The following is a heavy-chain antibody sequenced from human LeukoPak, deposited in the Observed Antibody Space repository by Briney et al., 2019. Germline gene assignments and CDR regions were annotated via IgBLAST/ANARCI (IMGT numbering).Heavy chain of an antibody. Sequence: PGGSLTLSCAASGFTFSSYAMSWVRQAPGKGLEWVSAISGSGGSTYYADSVKGRFTISRDNSKNTLYLQMNSLRAEDTAVYYCAKSILSFSFGPGSDMYGMDVWGQGTTVTVSS. D-gene: IGHD3-3*01. CDR1: GFTFSSYA. CDR2: ISGSGGST. J-gene: IGHJ6*02. CDR3: AKSILSFSFGPGSDMYGMDV. V-gene: IGHV3-23*01.